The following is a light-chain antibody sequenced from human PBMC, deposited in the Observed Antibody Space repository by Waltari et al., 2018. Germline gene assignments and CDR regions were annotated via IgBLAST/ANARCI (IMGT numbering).Light chain of an antibody. J-gene: IGKJ1*01. CDR2: GTS. CDR1: QSVRST. CDR3: QQYDHWPWT. V-gene: IGKV3D-15*01. Sequence: DIVMTQSPATLSLSPGESATLSCRASQSVRSTFAWFQQKPGQPPRLLIYGTSTRATGIPARFSGSGSWTEFSLTISSLQPEDFATYYCQQYDHWPWTFGQGTRVEAK.